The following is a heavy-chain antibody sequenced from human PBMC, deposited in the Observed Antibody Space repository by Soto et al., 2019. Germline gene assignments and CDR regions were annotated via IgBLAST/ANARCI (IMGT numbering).Heavy chain of an antibody. CDR1: GFTVSSNY. CDR3: AGSLDFCSTSRFFGY. J-gene: IGHJ4*02. V-gene: IGHV3-53*01. D-gene: IGHD2-2*01. Sequence: GGSLRLSCAASGFTVSSNYMSWVRQAPGKGLEWVSVIYSGGSTYYADSVKGRFTISRDNSKNTLYLQMNSLRAEDTAVDYRAGSLDFCSTSRFFGYWGQGTLVTVSS. CDR2: IYSGGST.